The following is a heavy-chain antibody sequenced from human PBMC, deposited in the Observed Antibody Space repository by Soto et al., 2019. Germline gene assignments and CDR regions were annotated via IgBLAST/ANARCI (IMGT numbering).Heavy chain of an antibody. D-gene: IGHD6-13*01. Sequence: SETLSLTCTVSGGSITSGSYYRGWIRQPPGKGLEWIGSIYYSGNTYYNPSLKSRVTISVDTSKNQFFLKLSSVTAADTAVYYCARHEPFSSSWFDNWGQGTLVTVSS. CDR1: GGSITSGSYY. J-gene: IGHJ5*02. CDR2: IYYSGNT. CDR3: ARHEPFSSSWFDN. V-gene: IGHV4-39*01.